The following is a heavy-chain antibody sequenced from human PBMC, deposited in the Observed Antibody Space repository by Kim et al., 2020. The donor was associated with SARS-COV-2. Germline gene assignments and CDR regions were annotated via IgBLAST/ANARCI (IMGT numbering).Heavy chain of an antibody. J-gene: IGHJ4*02. CDR3: AKKIQLWLNDY. D-gene: IGHD5-18*01. CDR2: T. V-gene: IGHV3-23*01. Sequence: TYYADSVKGRFTISRDNSKNTLYLQMNSLRAEDTAVYYCAKKIQLWLNDYWGQGTLVTVSS.